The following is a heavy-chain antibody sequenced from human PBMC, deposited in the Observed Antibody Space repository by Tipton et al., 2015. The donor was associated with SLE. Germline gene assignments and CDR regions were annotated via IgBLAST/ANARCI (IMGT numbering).Heavy chain of an antibody. J-gene: IGHJ5*02. Sequence: TPSLTCTVSGGSISSSSFYWGWIRQPPGKGLEWIGSFYYSGSTYYNPSLKSRVTISVDTSKNQFSLKLSSVTAADTAVYYCARVQAYEGFDPWGQGTLVTVSS. CDR3: ARVQAYEGFDP. CDR1: GGSISSSSFY. V-gene: IGHV4-39*07. CDR2: FYYSGST. D-gene: IGHD3-16*01.